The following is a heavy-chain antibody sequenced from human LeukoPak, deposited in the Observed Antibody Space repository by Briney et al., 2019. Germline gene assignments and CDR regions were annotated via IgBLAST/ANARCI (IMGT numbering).Heavy chain of an antibody. CDR1: GGSISNYY. V-gene: IGHV4-59*01. CDR3: ASFVFWSGYPFDY. J-gene: IGHJ4*02. CDR2: TYYSGSA. Sequence: PSETLSLTCTVSGGSISNYYWNWIRQPPGKGLEWIGYTYYSGSANYNPSLKSRVTISVDTSNNQFSLKLSSVTAADTAVYYCASFVFWSGYPFDYWGQGALVTVSS. D-gene: IGHD3-3*01.